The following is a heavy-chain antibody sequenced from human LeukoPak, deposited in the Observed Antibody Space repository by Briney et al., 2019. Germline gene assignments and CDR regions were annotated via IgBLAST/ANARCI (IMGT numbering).Heavy chain of an antibody. J-gene: IGHJ4*01. V-gene: IGHV3-23*01. CDR2: ISGSGGET. CDR1: RFTFNSYA. Sequence: GGSLRLSCAASRFTFNSYAMNWVRQAPGKRLEWVSQISGSGGETYYADSVQGRFTISRDNSENTLYLQMNSLRAEDTAVYYCVKRSRDGYNSPLDNWGQGTLVTVSS. CDR3: VKRSRDGYNSPLDN. D-gene: IGHD5-24*01.